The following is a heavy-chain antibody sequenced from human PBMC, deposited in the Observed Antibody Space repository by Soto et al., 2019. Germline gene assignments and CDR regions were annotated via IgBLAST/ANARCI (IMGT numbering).Heavy chain of an antibody. D-gene: IGHD2-2*01. V-gene: IGHV4-34*01. J-gene: IGHJ5*02. CDR2: INHSGST. CDR1: GGSFSGYY. CDR3: ARGPIVVVPARPGNWFDP. Sequence: SETLSLTCAVYGGSFSGYYWSWIRQPPGKGLEWIGEINHSGSTNYNPSLKSRVTISVDTSKNQFSLKLSSVTAADTAVYYCARGPIVVVPARPGNWFDPWGQGTLVTVSS.